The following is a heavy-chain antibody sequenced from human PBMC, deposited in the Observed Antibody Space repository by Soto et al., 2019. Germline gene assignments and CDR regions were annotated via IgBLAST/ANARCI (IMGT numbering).Heavy chain of an antibody. D-gene: IGHD1-26*01. J-gene: IGHJ4*02. Sequence: SETLSLTCTVSGGSISSSSYYWGWIRQPPGKGLEWIGSIYYSGSTYYNPSLKSRVTISVDTSKNQFSLKLSSVTAADTAVYYCARHGKYSYYFDYWGQGTLVTVSS. CDR2: IYYSGST. CDR3: ARHGKYSYYFDY. V-gene: IGHV4-39*01. CDR1: GGSISSSSYY.